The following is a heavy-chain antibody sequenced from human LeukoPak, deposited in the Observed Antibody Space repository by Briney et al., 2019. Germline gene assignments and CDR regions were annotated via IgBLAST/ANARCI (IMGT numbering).Heavy chain of an antibody. CDR2: IKHDGSEK. J-gene: IGHJ5*01. Sequence: GGSLRLSCAASGFVFSDYWMSWVRQTPGKGLEWVANIKHDGSEKYYVDSVKGRFSFSKDTAKSSLHLQMNSLRAEDTAMYYCARPTNHAFDSWGQGTLVTVSS. CDR1: GFVFSDYW. V-gene: IGHV3-7*03. CDR3: ARPTNHAFDS.